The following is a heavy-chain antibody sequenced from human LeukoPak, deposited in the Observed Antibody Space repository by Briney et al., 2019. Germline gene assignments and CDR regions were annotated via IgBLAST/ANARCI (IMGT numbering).Heavy chain of an antibody. V-gene: IGHV3-23*01. CDR1: KFTFSSYA. CDR2: ISGSGGST. CDR3: AIDRYAFWSTYSSNPFDY. D-gene: IGHD3-3*01. Sequence: PGGSLRLSCAASKFTFSSYAMNWVRQASGKGLEWVSGISGSGGSTYYADSVKGRFTISRDNSKNTLYLQMNSLRAEDTAVYYCAIDRYAFWSTYSSNPFDYWGQGTLVTVSS. J-gene: IGHJ4*02.